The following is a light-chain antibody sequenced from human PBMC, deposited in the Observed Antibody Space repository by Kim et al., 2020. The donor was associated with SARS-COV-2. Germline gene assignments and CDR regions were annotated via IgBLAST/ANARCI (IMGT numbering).Light chain of an antibody. CDR3: QQYGSSPLT. CDR1: HRITSRY. CDR2: GAS. V-gene: IGKV3-20*01. J-gene: IGKJ4*01. Sequence: SPGERATLSCRVSHRITSRYLAWYQQRPGQAPSVLIYGASSRATGSPDRFSGSGSEADFTLTISRLEPEDFAVYYCQQYGSSPLTFGGGTKVDIK.